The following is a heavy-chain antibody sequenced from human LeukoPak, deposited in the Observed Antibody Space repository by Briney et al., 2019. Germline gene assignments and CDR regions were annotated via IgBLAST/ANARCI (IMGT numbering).Heavy chain of an antibody. CDR1: GFTFSSYA. Sequence: GGSLRLSCAASGFTFSSYAMSWVRQAPGKGLEWVSVIYSGGSTYYADSVKGRFTISRDNSKNTLYLQMNSLRAEDTAVYYCARELLWFGEFQSWFDPWGQGTLVTVSS. V-gene: IGHV3-66*01. J-gene: IGHJ5*02. CDR2: IYSGGST. CDR3: ARELLWFGEFQSWFDP. D-gene: IGHD3-10*01.